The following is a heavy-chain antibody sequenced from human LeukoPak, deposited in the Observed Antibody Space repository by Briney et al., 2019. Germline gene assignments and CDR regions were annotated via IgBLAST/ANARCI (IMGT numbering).Heavy chain of an antibody. CDR3: AKWGDYDVLTGYYVSDY. J-gene: IGHJ4*02. CDR2: ITGSGGNT. CDR1: GFTFSTYA. Sequence: GGSLRLSCVASGFTFSTYAISWVRQAPGKGLEWVSAITGSGGNTYYADSVKGRFTISRDNSKNTVFLQMNSLRAEDTAVYYCAKWGDYDVLTGYYVSDYWGQGTLVTVSS. V-gene: IGHV3-23*01. D-gene: IGHD3-9*01.